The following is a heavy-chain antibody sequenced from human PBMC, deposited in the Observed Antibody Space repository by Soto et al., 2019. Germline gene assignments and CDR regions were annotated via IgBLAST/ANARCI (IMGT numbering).Heavy chain of an antibody. Sequence: SETLSLTCTVSGGSISSYYWSWIRQPPGKGLEWIGYIYYSGSTNYNPSLKSRVTISVDTSKNQFSLKLSSVTAADTAVYYCASGSTGFGYYGMDVWGQGTTVTVSS. CDR2: IYYSGST. CDR3: ASGSTGFGYYGMDV. V-gene: IGHV4-59*01. J-gene: IGHJ6*02. D-gene: IGHD2-2*01. CDR1: GGSISSYY.